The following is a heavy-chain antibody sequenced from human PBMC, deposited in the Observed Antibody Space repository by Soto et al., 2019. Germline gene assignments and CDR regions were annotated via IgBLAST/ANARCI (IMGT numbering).Heavy chain of an antibody. CDR3: ARWRSGTRPGSDP. V-gene: IGHV4-31*03. Sequence: QVQLQESGPGLVKPSQTLSLTCTVSGGSISSGDYYWSWIRQHPGKGLEWIGYIYYSGSTYYNPSLKSRXTLSXDXPTNQSSGKLSSVTGADTAVYHCARWRSGTRPGSDPWGQGPLVTVSS. CDR1: GGSISSGDYY. J-gene: IGHJ5*02. CDR2: IYYSGST. D-gene: IGHD3-3*01.